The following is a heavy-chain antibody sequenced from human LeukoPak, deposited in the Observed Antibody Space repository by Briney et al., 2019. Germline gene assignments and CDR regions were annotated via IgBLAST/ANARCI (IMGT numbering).Heavy chain of an antibody. CDR1: GFTFSSYA. V-gene: IGHV3-23*01. Sequence: GGSLRLSCAASGFTFSSYAMSWVRQAPGKGLEHASAISGSGGSTYYADSVKGRFTISRDNSKNTLYLQMNSLRAEDTAVYYCGKDPAPYYDIAYWGQGTLVTVSS. CDR3: GKDPAPYYDIAY. D-gene: IGHD3-9*01. CDR2: ISGSGGST. J-gene: IGHJ4*02.